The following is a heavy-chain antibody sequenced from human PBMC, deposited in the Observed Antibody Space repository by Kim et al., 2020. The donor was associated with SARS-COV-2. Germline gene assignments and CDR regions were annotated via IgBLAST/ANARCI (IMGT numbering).Heavy chain of an antibody. V-gene: IGHV3-11*01. CDR2: MSSSGSII. Sequence: GGSLRLSCAASGFSFSDYYMIWIRQAPGKGLELVSYMSSSGSIIHYADSVKGRFTISRDNRKNSLYLQMNSLRAEDTAVYHCARGRGVLGLLEWLSDWGQGTLVTVSS. CDR1: GFSFSDYY. CDR3: ARGRGVLGLLEWLSD. D-gene: IGHD3-3*01. J-gene: IGHJ4*02.